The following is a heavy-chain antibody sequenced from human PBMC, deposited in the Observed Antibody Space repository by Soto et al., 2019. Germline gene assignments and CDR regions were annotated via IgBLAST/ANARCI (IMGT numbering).Heavy chain of an antibody. D-gene: IGHD2-15*01. V-gene: IGHV1-46*01. CDR1: GYTFTSYY. Sequence: ASVKVSCKASGYTFTSYYMHWVRQAPGQGLEWMGKINPSGGSTSYAQKLQGRVTMTRDTSTSTVYMELSSLRSEDTAVYYCARGWWSDAFDIWGQGTMVTVSS. CDR3: ARGWWSDAFDI. CDR2: INPSGGST. J-gene: IGHJ3*02.